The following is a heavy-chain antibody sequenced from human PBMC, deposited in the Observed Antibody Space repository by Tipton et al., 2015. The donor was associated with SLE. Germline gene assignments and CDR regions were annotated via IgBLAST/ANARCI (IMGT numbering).Heavy chain of an antibody. D-gene: IGHD6-13*01. CDR1: DGSLSGYY. J-gene: IGHJ6*02. V-gene: IGHV4-34*01. CDR3: ARDGGQRVISGTYDFYYYGLDV. Sequence: TLSLTCTVFDGSLSGYYWAWLRQSPGKGLEWIGEISHDGGANYNPSLESRGTISLETSKNQFSLKSTSVTAADTAVYYCARDGGQRVISGTYDFYYYGLDVWGQGTTVTVSS. CDR2: ISHDGGA.